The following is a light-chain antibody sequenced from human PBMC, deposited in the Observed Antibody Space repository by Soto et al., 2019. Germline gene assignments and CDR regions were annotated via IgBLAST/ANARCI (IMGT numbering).Light chain of an antibody. CDR1: SSNIGSNT. CDR3: AAWDDSLNGAV. Sequence: QSALTQPPSASGTPGQRVTISCSGSSSNIGSNTVYWYQQLPGTAPKLLIYSNNQRPSGVPDRFSGSKSGTSASLAISGLQSEDEADYYCAAWDDSLNGAVFGGGTQLTVL. V-gene: IGLV1-44*01. CDR2: SNN. J-gene: IGLJ7*01.